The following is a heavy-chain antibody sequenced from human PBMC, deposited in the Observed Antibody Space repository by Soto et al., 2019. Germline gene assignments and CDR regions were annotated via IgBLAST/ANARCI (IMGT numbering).Heavy chain of an antibody. V-gene: IGHV5-51*01. CDR3: ARRGAVAPSDAFDI. D-gene: IGHD6-19*01. CDR1: GFXFTSDW. J-gene: IGHJ3*02. Sequence: EXLKISCKSSGFXFTSDWLVLVRHMPGKGLECMGIIYPGYSDTRYSPFFQGQVTISADKSIVTAYLQWSSLKPSDTAMYYCARRGAVAPSDAFDIWGQGKMGTVSS. CDR2: IYPGYSDT.